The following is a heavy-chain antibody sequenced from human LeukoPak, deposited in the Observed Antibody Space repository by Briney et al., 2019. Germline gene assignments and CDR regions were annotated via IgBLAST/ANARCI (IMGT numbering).Heavy chain of an antibody. CDR1: GFSFSDYN. Sequence: GGSLRLSCAASGFSFSDYNMNWVRQAPGKGLEWVSFISTGSTYRYYADSLKGRFTISRDNAKNSLYLQMNSLRAEDTAVYYCARDPLGKGGAVGDLWGQGTLVTVSS. D-gene: IGHD6-19*01. CDR2: ISTGSTYR. CDR3: ARDPLGKGGAVGDL. V-gene: IGHV3-21*01. J-gene: IGHJ4*02.